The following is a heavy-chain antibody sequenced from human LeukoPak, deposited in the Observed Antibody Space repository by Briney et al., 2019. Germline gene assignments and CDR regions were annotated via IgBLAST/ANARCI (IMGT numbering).Heavy chain of an antibody. CDR3: ARHGTAAPYWFDP. CDR2: INDSGRT. V-gene: IGHV4-34*01. J-gene: IGHJ5*02. Sequence: SETLSLTCAVYGESFSGYYWSWIRQPPEKGLEWIGEINDSGRTNYNPSLESRITISVDMSKNQFPLKLSSVTAADTAVYYCARHGTAAPYWFDPWGQGTLVTVSS. D-gene: IGHD6-13*01. CDR1: GESFSGYY.